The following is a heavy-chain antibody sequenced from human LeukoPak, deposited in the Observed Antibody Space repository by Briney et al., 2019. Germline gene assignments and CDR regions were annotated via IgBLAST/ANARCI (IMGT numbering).Heavy chain of an antibody. CDR1: GFTFSSYW. D-gene: IGHD3-22*01. CDR2: IKQDGSEK. Sequence: GGSLRLSCAASGFTFSSYWMSWVRQAPGKGLEWVANIKQDGSEKYYVDSVKGRFTISRDNAKNSLYLQMNGLRAEDTAVYYCAREGVNYDSSGLYYWGQGTLVTVSS. CDR3: AREGVNYDSSGLYY. J-gene: IGHJ4*02. V-gene: IGHV3-7*01.